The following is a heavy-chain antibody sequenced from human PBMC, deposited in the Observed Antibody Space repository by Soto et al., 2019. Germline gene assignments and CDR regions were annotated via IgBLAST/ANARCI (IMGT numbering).Heavy chain of an antibody. CDR2: NYYSGST. CDR1: GGSISTYY. CDR3: ARPYSSGWYAAFDI. Sequence: QVQLQESGPGLLKPSETLSLTCTVSGGSISTYYWSWIRQPPGKGLEWIGYNYYSGSTNYNPSLKSRVTISVDTSNNHFSLKLSSVTAADTAVYYCARPYSSGWYAAFDIWGQGTMVTVSS. J-gene: IGHJ3*02. V-gene: IGHV4-59*08. D-gene: IGHD6-19*01.